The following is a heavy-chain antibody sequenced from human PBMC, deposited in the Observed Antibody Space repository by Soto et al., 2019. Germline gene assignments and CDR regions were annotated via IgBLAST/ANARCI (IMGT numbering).Heavy chain of an antibody. D-gene: IGHD2-21*02. J-gene: IGHJ6*02. V-gene: IGHV3-30*18. Sequence: HPGGSLRLSCAASGFTFSSYGMHWVRQAPGKGLEWVAVISYDGSNKYYADSVKGRFTISRDNSKNTLYLQMNSLRAEDTAVYYCAKGDYYYYYGLDVWGQGTTVTLSS. CDR1: GFTFSSYG. CDR2: ISYDGSNK. CDR3: AKGDYYYYYGLDV.